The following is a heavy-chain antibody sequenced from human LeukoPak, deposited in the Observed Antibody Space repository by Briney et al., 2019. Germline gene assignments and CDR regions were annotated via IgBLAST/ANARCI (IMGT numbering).Heavy chain of an antibody. J-gene: IGHJ4*02. CDR2: ISSSGSTI. CDR1: GFTFSDYY. V-gene: IGHV3-11*01. D-gene: IGHD3-22*01. Sequence: PGGSLRLSCAASGFTFSDYYMSWIRQAAGQGLGWVSYISSSGSTIHYANSLKGRFTLSRDNAQNSLYLQMNSLRAEDTAVYYSARESYYYDSSGYYVYYFDYCGQRTLVTVSS. CDR3: ARESYYYDSSGYYVYYFDY.